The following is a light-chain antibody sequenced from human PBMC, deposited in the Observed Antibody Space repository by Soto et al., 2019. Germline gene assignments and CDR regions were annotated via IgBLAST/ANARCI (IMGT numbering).Light chain of an antibody. CDR1: QSISSW. J-gene: IGKJ1*01. CDR3: QHYNSYSEA. CDR2: KAS. V-gene: IGKV1-5*03. Sequence: DIQMTQSPTTLSASVGDRVTLSCRASQSISSWLAWYQQKPGKAPKALIYKASSLESGVPSRFSGSGSGTEFTLTISSLQPDDFATYYCQHYNSYSEAFGQGTKVDIK.